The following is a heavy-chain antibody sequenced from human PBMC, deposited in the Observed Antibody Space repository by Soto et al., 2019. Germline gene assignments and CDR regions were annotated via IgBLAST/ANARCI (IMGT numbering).Heavy chain of an antibody. Sequence: PGGSLRLSSAASGFTVDDYAMHWVRQAPGKGQEWVSGISWNSGSIGYADSVKGRFTISRDNAKNSLYLQMNSLRAEDTALYYCAKDRTGSSSWYASYYGMDVWGQGTTVTVSS. V-gene: IGHV3-9*01. CDR1: GFTVDDYA. J-gene: IGHJ6*02. D-gene: IGHD6-13*01. CDR2: ISWNSGSI. CDR3: AKDRTGSSSWYASYYGMDV.